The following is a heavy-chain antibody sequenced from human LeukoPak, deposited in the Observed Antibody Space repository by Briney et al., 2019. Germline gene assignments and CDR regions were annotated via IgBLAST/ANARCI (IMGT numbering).Heavy chain of an antibody. V-gene: IGHV3-30-3*01. D-gene: IGHD6-6*01. Sequence: PGGSLRLSRAASGFTFRSFALHWVRQAPGKALEWVAVISYDGSNKYSAASVKGRFTISRDNSKTTLYLQMNSLRAEDTAVFYCARGSGRGSSGTFFDSWSQGTLVTVSS. J-gene: IGHJ4*02. CDR1: GFTFRSFA. CDR3: ARGSGRGSSGTFFDS. CDR2: ISYDGSNK.